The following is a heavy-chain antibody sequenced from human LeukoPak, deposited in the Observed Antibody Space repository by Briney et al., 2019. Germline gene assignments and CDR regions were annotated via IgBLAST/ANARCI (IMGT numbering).Heavy chain of an antibody. Sequence: PSETLSLTCTVSGYSLSSGYYWGWIRQPPGKGLEWIGSIYHSGSTYYNPSLKSRVTISVDTSKNQFSLKLSSVTAADTAVYYCARNDVGATNYWGQGTLVTVSS. CDR3: ARNDVGATNY. D-gene: IGHD1-26*01. CDR1: GYSLSSGYY. J-gene: IGHJ4*02. CDR2: IYHSGST. V-gene: IGHV4-38-2*02.